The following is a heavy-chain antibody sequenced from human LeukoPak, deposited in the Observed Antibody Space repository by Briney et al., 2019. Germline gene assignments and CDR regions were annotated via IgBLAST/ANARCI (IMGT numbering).Heavy chain of an antibody. Sequence: PGGSLRLSCVGSGSSFSSFAMTWVRQAPGKGLEWVSTIYGGGANTFYADSVKGRFTISRDDSKNMQFLQMDSLRPEDTAVYFCAKRITVAAGIYFDSWGQGTLVTVSS. CDR3: AKRITVAAGIYFDS. CDR2: IYGGGANT. CDR1: GSSFSSFA. V-gene: IGHV3-23*01. D-gene: IGHD6-19*01. J-gene: IGHJ4*02.